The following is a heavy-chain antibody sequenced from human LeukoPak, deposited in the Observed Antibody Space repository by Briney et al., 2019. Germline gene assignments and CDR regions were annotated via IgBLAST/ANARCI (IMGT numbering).Heavy chain of an antibody. V-gene: IGHV4-39*01. J-gene: IGHJ4*02. CDR2: IYYSGTT. CDR1: GGSVSIDNYY. CDR3: ARARPGIAATGTGPYFDY. D-gene: IGHD6-13*01. Sequence: SETLSLTCSVSGGSVSIDNYYWGWIRQSPGKGLEWIGSIYYSGTTYYNPSLKSRVTISVDTSKNQFSLKLTSVTAADTAVYYCARARPGIAATGTGPYFDYWGQGTLVTVSS.